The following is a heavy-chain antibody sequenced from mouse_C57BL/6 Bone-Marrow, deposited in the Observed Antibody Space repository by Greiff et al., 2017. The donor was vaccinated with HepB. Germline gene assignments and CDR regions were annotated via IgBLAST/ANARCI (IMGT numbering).Heavy chain of an antibody. CDR2: IYPGSGNT. CDR3: ARDYYYGSSLYWYFDV. V-gene: IGHV1-76*01. CDR1: GYTFTDYY. D-gene: IGHD1-1*01. J-gene: IGHJ1*03. Sequence: VKVVESGAELVRPGASVKLSCKASGYTFTDYYINWVKQRPGQGLEWIARIYPGSGNTYYNEKFKGKATLTAEKSSSTAYMQLSSLTSEDSAVYFCARDYYYGSSLYWYFDVWGTGTTVTVSS.